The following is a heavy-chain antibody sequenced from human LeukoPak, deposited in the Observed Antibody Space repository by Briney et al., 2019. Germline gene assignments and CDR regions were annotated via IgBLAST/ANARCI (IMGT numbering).Heavy chain of an antibody. Sequence: ASVKVSCKASGGTFSSYAISWVRQAPGQGLEWMGRIIPILGIANYAQKFQGRVTITADKSTSTAYMELSSLRSEDTAVYYCAGVDSYYDSSGYSTDWGQGTLVTVSS. CDR1: GGTFSSYA. CDR3: AGVDSYYDSSGYSTD. D-gene: IGHD3-22*01. CDR2: IIPILGIA. V-gene: IGHV1-69*04. J-gene: IGHJ4*02.